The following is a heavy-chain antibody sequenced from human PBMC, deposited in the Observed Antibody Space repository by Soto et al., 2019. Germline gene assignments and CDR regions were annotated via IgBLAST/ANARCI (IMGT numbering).Heavy chain of an antibody. CDR2: YSGST. J-gene: IGHJ5*02. CDR1: GYSISSYY. CDR3: ASLGAVRYIDWLPPGEFDP. Sequence: SETLSLTCSVSGYSISSYYWSWIRQPPGKGLEWIGYYSGSTNYNPSLKSRVTISVDTSKNQFSLKLSSVTAADTAVYYCASLGAVRYIDWLPPGEFDPWGQGTLVTVSS. D-gene: IGHD3-9*01. V-gene: IGHV4-59*01.